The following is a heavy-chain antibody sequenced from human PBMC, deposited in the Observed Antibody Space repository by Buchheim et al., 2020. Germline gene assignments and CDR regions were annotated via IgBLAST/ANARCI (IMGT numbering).Heavy chain of an antibody. CDR3: ARLLGGGSYDWYFDL. CDR1: GGSISSSSYY. Sequence: QVQMQESGPGLVKASEILPLICTVSGGSISSSSYYWGWIRQPPGKGLEWIGMIYYSGSTYYNPSLKSRGRVTISVDTSKNQFSLKLSSVTAADTAVYYCARLLGGGSYDWYFDLWGRGTL. J-gene: IGHJ2*01. D-gene: IGHD1-26*01. CDR2: IYYSGST. V-gene: IGHV4-39*01.